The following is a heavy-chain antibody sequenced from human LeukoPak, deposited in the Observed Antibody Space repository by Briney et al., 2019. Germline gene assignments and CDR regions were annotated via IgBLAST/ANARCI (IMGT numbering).Heavy chain of an antibody. CDR3: ARDGYDSSGYYPLGAFDI. V-gene: IGHV1-2*02. CDR2: LNPNSGGT. CDR1: GYTFTGYY. Sequence: ASVKVSCKASGYTFTGYYMHWVRQAPGQGLEWMGWLNPNSGGTNYAQKFQGRVTMTRDTSISTAYMELSRLRSDDTAVYYCARDGYDSSGYYPLGAFDIWGQGTMVTVSS. D-gene: IGHD3-22*01. J-gene: IGHJ3*02.